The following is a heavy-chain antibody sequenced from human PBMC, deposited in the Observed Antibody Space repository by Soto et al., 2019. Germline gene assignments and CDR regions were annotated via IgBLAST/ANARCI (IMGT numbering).Heavy chain of an antibody. J-gene: IGHJ6*02. D-gene: IGHD3-22*01. Sequence: SETLSLTCALAGGSISSSNWWSWVRQPPGKGLEWIGEIYHSGSTNYNPSLKSRVTISVDKSKNQFSLKLSSVTAADTAVYYCARSPDSSGYYPRWYYYGMDVWGQGTTVTVSS. CDR3: ARSPDSSGYYPRWYYYGMDV. V-gene: IGHV4-4*02. CDR1: GGSISSSNW. CDR2: IYHSGST.